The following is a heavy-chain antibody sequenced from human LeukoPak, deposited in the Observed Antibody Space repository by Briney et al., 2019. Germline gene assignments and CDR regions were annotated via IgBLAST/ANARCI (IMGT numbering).Heavy chain of an antibody. V-gene: IGHV3-74*01. CDR1: GFTFSSYW. J-gene: IGHJ1*01. CDR3: ARGGSTYFQH. D-gene: IGHD5/OR15-5a*01. Sequence: GGSLRLSCVASGFTFSSYWMHWVRHAPGKGLVWVSRIHSDGSSTNYADSVKGRHTISRDNAKNTLFLQMNSLRAEDTAVYYCARGGSTYFQHWGQGTLVTVPS. CDR2: IHSDGSST.